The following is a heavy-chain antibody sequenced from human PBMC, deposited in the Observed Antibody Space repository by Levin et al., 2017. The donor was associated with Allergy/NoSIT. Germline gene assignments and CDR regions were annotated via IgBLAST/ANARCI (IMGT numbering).Heavy chain of an antibody. D-gene: IGHD3-3*01. J-gene: IGHJ4*02. CDR2: ISGTGSKI. CDR1: GFSFSNYA. V-gene: IGHV3-23*01. Sequence: GESLKISCAASGFSFSNYALSWVRQAPGKGLEWVSVISGTGSKIYYVDSVKGRFTISRDNSKKMLYLQMNSLRAEDTAVYYCAKGLNSGMFGVDTLFAYWGQGTLVTVSS. CDR3: AKGLNSGMFGVDTLFAY.